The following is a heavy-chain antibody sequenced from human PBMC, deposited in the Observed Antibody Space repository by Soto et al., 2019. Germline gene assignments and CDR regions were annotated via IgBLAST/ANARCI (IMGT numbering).Heavy chain of an antibody. Sequence: PSETLSLTCSVPGASISNTYWSWIRQPAEKGLEWIGRIYATGKTNYNPSLKSRVTMSVDTSKNQFSLNLNSMTAADTAVYYCAKESGSPAGTVEYWGQGTLVTVSS. J-gene: IGHJ4*02. CDR1: GASISNTY. CDR3: AKESGSPAGTVEY. CDR2: IYATGKT. D-gene: IGHD1-26*01. V-gene: IGHV4-4*07.